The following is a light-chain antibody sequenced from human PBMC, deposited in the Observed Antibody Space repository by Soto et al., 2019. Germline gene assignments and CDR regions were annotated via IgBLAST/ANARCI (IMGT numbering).Light chain of an antibody. CDR3: SSYTSRSTLYV. CDR1: SSDVGGYNY. Sequence: QSALTQPASVSGSPGQSITISCTGTSSDVGGYNYVSWYQQHPGKAPKLMIYEVSNRPSGVSNRFSGSKSGNTASLTISGPQAEDEADYHCSSYTSRSTLYVFGTGTKVTVL. J-gene: IGLJ1*01. V-gene: IGLV2-14*01. CDR2: EVS.